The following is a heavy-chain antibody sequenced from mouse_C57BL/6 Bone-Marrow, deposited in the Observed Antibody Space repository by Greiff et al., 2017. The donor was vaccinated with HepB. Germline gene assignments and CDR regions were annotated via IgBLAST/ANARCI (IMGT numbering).Heavy chain of an antibody. CDR3: ARESTVVASRDYDFDY. CDR2: ISDGGSYT. CDR1: GFTFSSYA. J-gene: IGHJ2*01. D-gene: IGHD1-1*01. V-gene: IGHV5-4*01. Sequence: EVKLMESGGGLVKPGGSLKLSCAASGFTFSSYAMSWVRQTPEKRLEWVATISDGGSYTYYPDNVKGRFTISRDNAKNNLYLQMSHLKSEDTAMYYCARESTVVASRDYDFDYWGQGTTLTVSS.